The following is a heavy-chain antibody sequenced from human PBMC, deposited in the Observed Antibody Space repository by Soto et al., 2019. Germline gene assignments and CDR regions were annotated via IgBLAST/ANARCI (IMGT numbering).Heavy chain of an antibody. CDR3: ARDRDCSGGSCYAGVWFDP. V-gene: IGHV1-69*12. CDR2: IIPIFGTA. D-gene: IGHD2-15*01. J-gene: IGHJ5*02. Sequence: QVQLVQSGAEVKKPGSSVKVSCKASGGTFSSYASSWVRQAPGQGLEWMGGIIPIFGTANYAQKFQGRVTITADESTSTAYMELSSLRSEDTAVYYCARDRDCSGGSCYAGVWFDPWGQGTLVTVSS. CDR1: GGTFSSYA.